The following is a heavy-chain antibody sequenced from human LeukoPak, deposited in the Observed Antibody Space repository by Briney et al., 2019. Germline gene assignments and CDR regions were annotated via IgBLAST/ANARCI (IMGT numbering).Heavy chain of an antibody. V-gene: IGHV3-33*01. CDR3: ARDGSGSYYKNFGWFDP. D-gene: IGHD3-10*01. J-gene: IGHJ5*02. CDR2: IWYDGSNK. CDR1: GFTFSSYG. Sequence: GRSLRLSCAASGFTFSSYGMHWVRQAPGKGLEWVAVIWYDGSNKYYADSVKGRFTISRDNSKNTLYLQMNSLRAEDTAVYYCARDGSGSYYKNFGWFDPWGQGTLVTVSS.